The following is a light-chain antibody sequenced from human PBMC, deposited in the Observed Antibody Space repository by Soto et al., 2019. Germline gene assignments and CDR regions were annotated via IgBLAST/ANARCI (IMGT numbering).Light chain of an antibody. V-gene: IGLV1-40*01. CDR2: GNT. CDR3: QSYDSSLSGSV. Sequence: QPVLTQPPSVSGAPGQRVTISCTGSRSNIGATYGVHWYRQLPGTAPKLLIYGNTNRPSGVPDRFSGSKSGTSASLVITGLQVEDEADYYCQSYDSSLSGSVFGGGTKVTVL. J-gene: IGLJ2*01. CDR1: RSNIGATYG.